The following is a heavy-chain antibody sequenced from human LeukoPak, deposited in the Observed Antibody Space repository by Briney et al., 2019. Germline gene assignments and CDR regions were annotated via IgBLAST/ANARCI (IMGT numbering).Heavy chain of an antibody. CDR1: GLTFSNYA. Sequence: GGSLRLSCTGSGLTFSNYAMHWGRQAPGKGLEWVAVISYDGSRKDYTDSVKGRFTISRDNPKNTLYLQMNSLRAEDTAVYFCATAPLYSSSWYFRGYFDDWGPGTLVTVSS. J-gene: IGHJ4*02. CDR2: ISYDGSRK. D-gene: IGHD6-13*01. V-gene: IGHV3-30*04. CDR3: ATAPLYSSSWYFRGYFDD.